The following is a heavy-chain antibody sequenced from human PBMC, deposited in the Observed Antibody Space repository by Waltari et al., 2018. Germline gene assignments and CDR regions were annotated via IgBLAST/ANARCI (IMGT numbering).Heavy chain of an antibody. Sequence: QVHLVESGGGLVKPGGSLRLTFSDYYMNWIRQAPGKGLEWVSYISNTGNTISYADSVKGRFTISRDNAKNSLYLQINSLRAEDTVVYYCVREGVMRFVNPYSYYYMDVWGKGTTITVSS. J-gene: IGHJ6*03. CDR2: ISNTGNTI. CDR3: VREGVMRFVNPYSYYYMDV. CDR1: FSDYY. V-gene: IGHV3-11*04. D-gene: IGHD3-16*01.